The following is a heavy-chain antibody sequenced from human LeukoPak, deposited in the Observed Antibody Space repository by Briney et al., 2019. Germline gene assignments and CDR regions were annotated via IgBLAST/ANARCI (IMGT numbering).Heavy chain of an antibody. CDR1: GYTFTSYY. CDR2: INPNSGGT. V-gene: IGHV1-46*01. CDR3: ARGPRITLIRGGQWYYYMDV. Sequence: GASVKVSCKASGYTFTSYYMHWVRQAPGQGLEWMGIINPNSGGTNYAQKFQGRVTMTRDTSTSTVYMELSSLRSEDTAVYYCARGPRITLIRGGQWYYYMDVWGKGTTVTISS. D-gene: IGHD3-10*01. J-gene: IGHJ6*03.